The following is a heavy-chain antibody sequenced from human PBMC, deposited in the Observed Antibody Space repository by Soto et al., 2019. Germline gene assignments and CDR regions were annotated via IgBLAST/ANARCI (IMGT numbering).Heavy chain of an antibody. CDR1: GGSISSGGYY. Sequence: TLSLTCTVSGGSISSGGYYWSWIRQHPGKGLEWIGYIYYSGSTYYNPSLKSRVTISVDTSKNQFSLKLSSVTAADTAVYYCARGGDYYDSSGYYYYAFDIWGQGTMVTVSS. D-gene: IGHD3-22*01. CDR2: IYYSGST. J-gene: IGHJ3*02. CDR3: ARGGDYYDSSGYYYYAFDI. V-gene: IGHV4-31*03.